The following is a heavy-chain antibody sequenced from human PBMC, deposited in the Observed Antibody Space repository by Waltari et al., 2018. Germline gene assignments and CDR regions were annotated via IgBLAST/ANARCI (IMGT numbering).Heavy chain of an antibody. D-gene: IGHD6-13*01. Sequence: QVQLQESGPGLVKPSETLSLTCTVSGGSISSYYWSWIRQPPGKGLEWIGYIYYSGSTNYNPSLKSRVTISVDTSKNQFSLKLSSVTAADTAVYYCARHTGYSSSWYPYYYYYYMDVWGKGTTVTISS. CDR3: ARHTGYSSSWYPYYYYYYMDV. V-gene: IGHV4-59*01. CDR1: GGSISSYY. CDR2: IYYSGST. J-gene: IGHJ6*03.